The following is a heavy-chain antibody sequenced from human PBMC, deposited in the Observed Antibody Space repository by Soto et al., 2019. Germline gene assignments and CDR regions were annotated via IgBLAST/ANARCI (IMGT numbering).Heavy chain of an antibody. CDR3: VRGYDKFDY. J-gene: IGHJ4*02. CDR2: LWYDGTYK. V-gene: IGHV3-33*08. CDR1: GFTFSSYA. D-gene: IGHD5-12*01. Sequence: GGSLRLSCAASGFTFSSYAVHWVRQAPVKGPEWVAVLWYDGTYKPYADSVKGRFTISRDNSKKTVYLQMNSLRVEDTAIYYCVRGYDKFDYWGQGTQVTVSS.